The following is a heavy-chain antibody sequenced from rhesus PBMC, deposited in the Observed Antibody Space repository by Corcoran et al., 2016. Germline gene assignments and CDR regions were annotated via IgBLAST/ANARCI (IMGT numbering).Heavy chain of an antibody. J-gene: IGHJ4*01. CDR1: GGSISDSYY. D-gene: IGHD4-29*01. Sequence: QVQLQESGPGLVKPSETLSLTCTVSGGSISDSYYWSWIRQPPGKGLEWMGRIYGGGGSTNYNPSLKSRVPISRGTSKNQFSLRLSSVTAADTAVYYCARGRSWQLRYSRVDYWGQGVLVTVSS. V-gene: IGHV4-160*01. CDR2: IYGGGGST. CDR3: ARGRSWQLRYSRVDY.